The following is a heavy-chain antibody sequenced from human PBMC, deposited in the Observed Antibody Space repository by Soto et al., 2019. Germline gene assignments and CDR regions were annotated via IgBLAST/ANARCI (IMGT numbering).Heavy chain of an antibody. CDR2: MSGSRGST. CDR1: GFTFSSYV. CDR3: ANDLALPPSGWYGFDY. V-gene: IGHV3-23*01. Sequence: EVQLLESGGGLVQPGGSLRLSCAASGFTFSSYVMSWVRQAPGKGLEWVSAMSGSRGSTHYADSVKGRFTISRDNSKNTLYLQMNSLRAEDTAVYYCANDLALPPSGWYGFDYWGQGTLVTVSS. D-gene: IGHD6-19*01. J-gene: IGHJ4*02.